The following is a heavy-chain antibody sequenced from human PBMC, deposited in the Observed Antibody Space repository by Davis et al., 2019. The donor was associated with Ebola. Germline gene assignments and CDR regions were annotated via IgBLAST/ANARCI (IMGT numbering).Heavy chain of an antibody. Sequence: GESLKISCAASGFTFSTYSMNWVRQAPGKGLEWVASISTTSLYINDADSVKGRFTISRDNAKNTLYLQMNSLRAEDTAVYYCARGNYGMDVWGQGTTVTVSS. CDR1: GFTFSTYS. J-gene: IGHJ6*02. CDR3: ARGNYGMDV. V-gene: IGHV3-21*01. CDR2: ISTTSLYI.